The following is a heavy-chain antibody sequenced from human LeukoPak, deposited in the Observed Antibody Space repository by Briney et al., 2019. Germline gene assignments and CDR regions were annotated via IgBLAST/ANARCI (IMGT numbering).Heavy chain of an antibody. Sequence: SETLSLTCAVYGGSFSAYYWNWIRPPPGKGLEWIGEIYHSGSTKYDPSLKSRVTISVDTSKNQFSLKLSSVTAADTAVYYCACGDYYFDYWGRGTLVTVSS. CDR1: GGSFSAYY. CDR3: ACGDYYFDY. V-gene: IGHV4-34*01. CDR2: IYHSGST. D-gene: IGHD2-21*02. J-gene: IGHJ4*02.